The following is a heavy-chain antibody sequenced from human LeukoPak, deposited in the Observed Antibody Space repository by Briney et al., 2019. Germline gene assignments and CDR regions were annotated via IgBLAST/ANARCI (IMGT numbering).Heavy chain of an antibody. J-gene: IGHJ4*02. V-gene: IGHV3-33*01. CDR3: ARDSVAGTQSFDY. D-gene: IGHD6-19*01. CDR1: GFTFSSYG. CDR2: IWYDGSNK. Sequence: GRSLRLSCAASGFTFSSYGMHWVRQAPGKGLEWVAVIWYDGSNKYYADSVKGRFTISRDNSKNTLYLQMNSLRAEDTAVYYCARDSVAGTQSFDYWGQGTLVTVSS.